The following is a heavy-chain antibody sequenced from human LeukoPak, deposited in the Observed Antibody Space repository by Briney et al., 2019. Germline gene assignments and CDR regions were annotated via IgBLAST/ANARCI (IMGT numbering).Heavy chain of an antibody. Sequence: PSETLSLTCAVYGGSFSGYYGSWIRQPPGNGLEWIGEINHSGSTNSNPSLKSRVTISVDTSKNQFSLKLSSVTAADTAVYYCARGPRYCSSTSCFRSFFYYYYGMDVWGKGTTVTVSS. CDR2: INHSGST. J-gene: IGHJ6*04. CDR1: GGSFSGYY. V-gene: IGHV4-34*01. D-gene: IGHD2-2*01. CDR3: ARGPRYCSSTSCFRSFFYYYYGMDV.